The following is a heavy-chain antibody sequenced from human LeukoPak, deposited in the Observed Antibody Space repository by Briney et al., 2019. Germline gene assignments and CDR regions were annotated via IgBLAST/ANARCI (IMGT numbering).Heavy chain of an antibody. CDR2: IYTSGST. V-gene: IGHV4-61*02. CDR1: GGSISSGSYH. CDR3: ANSGGVECSSGTCYTTWYLDL. D-gene: IGHD2-2*02. Sequence: SETLSLTCTVSGGSISSGSYHWSWIRQPAGKGLEWIGRIYTSGSTNYNPSLKSRVTISVDTSKNQFSLKLSSVTAADTAVCYCANSGGVECSSGTCYTTWYLDLWGRGTLVTVSS. J-gene: IGHJ2*01.